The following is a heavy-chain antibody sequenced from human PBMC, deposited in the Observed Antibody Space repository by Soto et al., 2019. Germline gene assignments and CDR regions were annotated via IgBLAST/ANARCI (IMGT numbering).Heavy chain of an antibody. D-gene: IGHD6-19*01. V-gene: IGHV3-23*01. Sequence: PGGSLRLSCAASGFTFSSYAMSWVRQAPGKGLEWVSAISGSGGSTYYADSVKGRFTISRDNSKNTLYLQMNSLRADDTAVYYCAREYSSAWKTFDYWGQGTLVTVSS. CDR1: GFTFSSYA. CDR2: ISGSGGST. CDR3: AREYSSAWKTFDY. J-gene: IGHJ4*02.